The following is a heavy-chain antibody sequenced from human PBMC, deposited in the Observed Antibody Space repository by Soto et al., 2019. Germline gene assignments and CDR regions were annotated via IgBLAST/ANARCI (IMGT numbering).Heavy chain of an antibody. CDR1: GRTFSNHW. CDR3: ATRPPDETYYGVFDY. Sequence: PGGSLRLSCTVSGRTFSNHWMTWVRQAPGKGLEWVANIKRDGSEKSYVDSVKGRFSVSRDNTKNSLYLQMNNLRAEDTAVYYCATRPPDETYYGVFDYWGRGALVTVSS. CDR2: IKRDGSEK. V-gene: IGHV3-7*02. J-gene: IGHJ4*02. D-gene: IGHD3-10*01.